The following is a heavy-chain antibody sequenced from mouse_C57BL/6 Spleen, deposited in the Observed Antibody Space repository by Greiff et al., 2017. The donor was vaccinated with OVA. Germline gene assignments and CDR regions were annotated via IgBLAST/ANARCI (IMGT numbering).Heavy chain of an antibody. V-gene: IGHV1-82*01. CDR3: ARTAYGGFAY. Sequence: VQRVESGPELVKPGASVKISCKASGYAFSSSWMNWVKQRPGKGLEWIGRIYPGDGDTNYNGKFKGKATLTADKSSSTAYMQLSSLTSEDSAVYFCARTAYGGFAYWGQGTLVTVSA. CDR1: GYAFSSSW. CDR2: IYPGDGDT. D-gene: IGHD6-5*01. J-gene: IGHJ3*01.